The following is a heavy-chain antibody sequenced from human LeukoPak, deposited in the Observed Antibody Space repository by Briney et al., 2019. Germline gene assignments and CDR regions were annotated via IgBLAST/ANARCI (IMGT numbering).Heavy chain of an antibody. CDR3: ARSWAPGYCSSITCYNFDY. CDR1: GGSVSTSHYY. J-gene: IGHJ4*02. V-gene: IGHV4-39*01. Sequence: SGTLSLTCTVSGGSVSTSHYYWGWIRQPPGKGLEWIGYIYYSGRTYYNPSLKSRVTISVDTSKNEFSLKLSSVTAADTAVYYCARSWAPGYCSSITCYNFDYWGQGTLVTVSS. CDR2: IYYSGRT. D-gene: IGHD2-2*02.